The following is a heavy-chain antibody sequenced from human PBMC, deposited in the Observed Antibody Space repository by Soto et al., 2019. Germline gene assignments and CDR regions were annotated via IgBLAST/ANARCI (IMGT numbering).Heavy chain of an antibody. V-gene: IGHV4-38-2*02. CDR3: ARERYSYGSEVGK. J-gene: IGHJ4*02. CDR1: GYSISNGYY. CDR2: IYHSGTT. Sequence: SETMSLTCTVSGYSISNGYYWGWIRQSPEKGLEWIGTIYHSGTTYYNPSLKSRVIMSIDTPKNQFSLNLKSVTAADTAVYHRARERYSYGSEVGKWGQGTLATVSS. D-gene: IGHD5-18*01.